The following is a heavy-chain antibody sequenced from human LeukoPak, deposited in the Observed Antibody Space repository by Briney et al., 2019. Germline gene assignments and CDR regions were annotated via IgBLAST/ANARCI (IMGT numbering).Heavy chain of an antibody. V-gene: IGHV1-2*02. CDR2: INPHSGGT. CDR3: AREYCDILTGSLDY. J-gene: IGHJ4*02. CDR1: GYRFTGYY. Sequence: ASVKVSCKASGYRFTGYYIHWVRQAPGQGLEWMGWINPHSGGTKFAQKFQGRVTMTRDTSISTAYMEVSRLRSDDAAVYYCAREYCDILTGSLDYWGQGTLVTVSS. D-gene: IGHD3-9*01.